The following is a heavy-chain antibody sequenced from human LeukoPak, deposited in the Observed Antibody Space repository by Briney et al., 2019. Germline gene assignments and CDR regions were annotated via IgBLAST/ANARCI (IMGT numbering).Heavy chain of an antibody. Sequence: ASVKVSCKASGYTFTSYGISWVRQAPGQGLEWMGWISTYNGHTNYARKVQGRVTMTTDTSTSTAYMELRSLRSDDTAVYYCAREGGRYCSGGSCYSSNGWYGGLNYWGQGTRVTVSS. V-gene: IGHV1-18*01. D-gene: IGHD2-15*01. CDR3: AREGGRYCSGGSCYSSNGWYGGLNY. CDR2: ISTYNGHT. CDR1: GYTFTSYG. J-gene: IGHJ4*02.